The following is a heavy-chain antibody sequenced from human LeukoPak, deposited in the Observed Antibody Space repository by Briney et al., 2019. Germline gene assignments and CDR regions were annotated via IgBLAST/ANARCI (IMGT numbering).Heavy chain of an antibody. CDR3: AKDIGYYYGSGTIGYFDY. CDR1: GFTFSSYG. J-gene: IGHJ4*02. Sequence: GGSLRLSCAASGFTFSSYGMHWVRQAPGKGLEWVAFIRYDGSNKYYADSVKGRFTISRDNSKNTLYLQMNSLRAEDTAVYYCAKDIGYYYGSGTIGYFDYWGQGTLVTVSS. V-gene: IGHV3-30*02. D-gene: IGHD3-10*01. CDR2: IRYDGSNK.